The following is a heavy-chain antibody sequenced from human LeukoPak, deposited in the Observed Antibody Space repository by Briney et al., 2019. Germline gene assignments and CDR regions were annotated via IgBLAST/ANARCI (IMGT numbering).Heavy chain of an antibody. CDR3: AREMYYYDSSGSYYCYGMDV. CDR1: GYTFTGYY. CDR2: INPNSGGT. Sequence: ASVKVSCKASGYTFTGYYMHWVRQAPGQGLEWMGWINPNSGGTNYAQKFQGRVTMTRDTSISTAYMELSRLRSDDTAVYYCAREMYYYDSSGSYYCYGMDVWGQGTTVTVSS. J-gene: IGHJ6*02. D-gene: IGHD3-22*01. V-gene: IGHV1-2*02.